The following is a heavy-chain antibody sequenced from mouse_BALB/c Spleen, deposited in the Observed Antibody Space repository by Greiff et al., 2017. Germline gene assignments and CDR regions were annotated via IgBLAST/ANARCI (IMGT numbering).Heavy chain of an antibody. Sequence: EVQGVESGGGLVKPGGSLKLSCAASGFTFSSYTMSWVRQTPEKRLEWVATISSGGSYTYYPDSVKGRFTISRDNAKNTLYLQMSSLKSEDTAMYYCTRDQDYYGSRGFAYWGQGTLVTVSA. CDR3: TRDQDYYGSRGFAY. J-gene: IGHJ3*01. CDR2: ISSGGSYT. D-gene: IGHD1-1*01. V-gene: IGHV5-6-4*01. CDR1: GFTFSSYT.